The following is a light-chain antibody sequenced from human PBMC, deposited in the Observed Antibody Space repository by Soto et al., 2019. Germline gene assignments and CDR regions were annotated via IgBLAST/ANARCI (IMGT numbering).Light chain of an antibody. CDR3: SSYAGSNNPVI. Sequence: QPVLTQPPSASGSPGQSVTISCTGTSSDVGGYNYVSWYQQHPGKAPKFLIFDVSRRPSGVPDRFSGSKSGNTASLTVSGLQADDEADYYCSSYAGSNNPVIFGGGTKLTVL. J-gene: IGLJ2*01. CDR1: SSDVGGYNY. CDR2: DVS. V-gene: IGLV2-8*01.